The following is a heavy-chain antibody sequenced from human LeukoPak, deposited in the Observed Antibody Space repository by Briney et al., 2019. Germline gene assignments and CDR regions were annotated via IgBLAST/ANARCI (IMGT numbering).Heavy chain of an antibody. CDR3: ARVLAVAGTPFDY. V-gene: IGHV4-59*12. CDR1: GGSISSYY. Sequence: PSETLSLTCTVPGGSISSYYWSWIRQPPGKGLEWIGYIYYSGSTHYNPSLKSRAAISVDTSKNHFSLKLSSVTAADTAAYYCARVLAVAGTPFDYWGQGTLVTVSS. CDR2: IYYSGST. D-gene: IGHD6-19*01. J-gene: IGHJ4*02.